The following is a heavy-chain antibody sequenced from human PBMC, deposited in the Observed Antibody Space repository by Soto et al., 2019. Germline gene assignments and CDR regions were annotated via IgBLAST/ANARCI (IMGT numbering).Heavy chain of an antibody. D-gene: IGHD3-22*01. CDR2: ISWEGGSR. Sequence: EVQLVESGGVVVQPGGSLRLSCAASGFTFDDYTMHWVRQAPGKGLEWVSLISWEGGSRYYADSVQGRFTISRDNSKNSLYLQINSLGTEDTALYYCAVGATSGYFSSFQHWGQGTLVTVSS. CDR1: GFTFDDYT. CDR3: AVGATSGYFSSFQH. J-gene: IGHJ1*01. V-gene: IGHV3-43*01.